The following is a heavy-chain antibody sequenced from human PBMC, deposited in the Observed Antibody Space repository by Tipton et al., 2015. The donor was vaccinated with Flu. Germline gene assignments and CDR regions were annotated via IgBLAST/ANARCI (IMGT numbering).Heavy chain of an antibody. J-gene: IGHJ3*02. CDR1: GCTCDAYA. CDR2: LGWNSGDI. CDR3: ARDDAFDI. Sequence: SLRLSCAASGCTCDAYAMHWVRQAPGKGLEWVSGLGWNSGDIRYADSVKGRFTISRDNAKNSLYLHMNSLIPEDTALYYCARDDAFDIWGQGTMVTVAS. V-gene: IGHV3-9*01.